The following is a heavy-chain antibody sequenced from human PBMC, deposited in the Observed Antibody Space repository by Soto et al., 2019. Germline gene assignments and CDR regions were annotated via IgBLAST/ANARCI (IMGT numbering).Heavy chain of an antibody. CDR1: GFSLSTSGVG. V-gene: IGHV2-5*02. CDR2: IYWDDDK. CDR3: AHAPGDIVVVPAAPGGFDP. Sequence: SGPTLVNPTQTLTLTCTFSGFSLSTSGVGVGWIRQPPGKALEWLALIYWDDDKRYSPSLKSRLTITKDTSKNQVVLTMTNMDPVDTATYYCAHAPGDIVVVPAAPGGFDPWGQGTLVTGSS. D-gene: IGHD2-2*01. J-gene: IGHJ5*02.